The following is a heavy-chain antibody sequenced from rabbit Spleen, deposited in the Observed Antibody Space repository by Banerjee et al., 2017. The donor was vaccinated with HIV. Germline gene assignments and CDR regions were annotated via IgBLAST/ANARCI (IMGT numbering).Heavy chain of an antibody. CDR1: GFSFSGNYY. D-gene: IGHD7-1*01. V-gene: IGHV1S45*01. CDR3: ARHPDYSNGNYPGDL. Sequence: QQQLEESGGGLVKPGGTLTLTCKASGFSFSGNYYMCWVRQAPGKGLEWIACIYTGSSGSTYYASWAKGRFTISKTSSTTVTLQMSSLTAADTATYFCARHPDYSNGNYPGDLWGQGTLVTVS. J-gene: IGHJ4*01. CDR2: IYTGSSGST.